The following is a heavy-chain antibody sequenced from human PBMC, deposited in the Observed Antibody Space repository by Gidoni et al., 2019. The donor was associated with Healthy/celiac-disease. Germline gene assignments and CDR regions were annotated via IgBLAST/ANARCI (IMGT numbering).Heavy chain of an antibody. CDR2: IYHSGST. V-gene: IGHV4-38-2*01. CDR3: ARPTGEQQLDDAFDI. J-gene: IGHJ3*02. D-gene: IGHD6-13*01. Sequence: GKGLEWIGSIYHSGSTYYNPSLKSRVTISVDTSKNQFSLKLSSVTAADTAVYYCARPTGEQQLDDAFDIWGQGTMVTVSS.